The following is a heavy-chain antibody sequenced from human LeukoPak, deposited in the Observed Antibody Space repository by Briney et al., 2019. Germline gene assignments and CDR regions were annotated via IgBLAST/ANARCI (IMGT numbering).Heavy chain of an antibody. J-gene: IGHJ3*02. CDR2: ISYDGSNK. D-gene: IGHD1-26*01. V-gene: IGHV3-30-3*01. CDR3: ARAPPIVGATSIAFDI. CDR1: GFTFSSYA. Sequence: PGGSLRLSCAASGFTFSSYAMHWVRQAPGKGLEWVAVISYDGSNKYYADSVKGRFTISRDNSKNTLCLQMNSLRAEDTAVYYCARAPPIVGATSIAFDIWGQGTMVTVSS.